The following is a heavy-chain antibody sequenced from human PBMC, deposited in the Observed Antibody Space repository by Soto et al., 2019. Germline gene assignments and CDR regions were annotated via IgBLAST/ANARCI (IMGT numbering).Heavy chain of an antibody. V-gene: IGHV3-48*01. D-gene: IGHD2-8*02. CDR2: ISSSSSTI. CDR1: GFTFSSYS. CDR3: AKGKSTVYGAFHM. J-gene: IGHJ3*02. Sequence: PGGSLRLSCAASGFTFSSYSMNWVRQAPGKGLEWVSYISSSSSTIYYADSVKGRFTISRDNVKNTLSLQMNSLRAEDTALYYCAKGKSTVYGAFHMWGQGTMVTVS.